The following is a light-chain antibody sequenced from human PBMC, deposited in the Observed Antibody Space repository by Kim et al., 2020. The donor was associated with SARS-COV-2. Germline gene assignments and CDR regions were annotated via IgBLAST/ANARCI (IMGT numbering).Light chain of an antibody. Sequence: SPGERATPPCRARQSVSSNYLAWYQQKPGQAPRLLIYGASSRATGIPDRFSDSGSGTDFTLTITRLEPEDFAVYYCQQYSSSPATFGQGTKVDIK. J-gene: IGKJ1*01. CDR3: QQYSSSPAT. CDR1: QSVSSNY. CDR2: GAS. V-gene: IGKV3-20*01.